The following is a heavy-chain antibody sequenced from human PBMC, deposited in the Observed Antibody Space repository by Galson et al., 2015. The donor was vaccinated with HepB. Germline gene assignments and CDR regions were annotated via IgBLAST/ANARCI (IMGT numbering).Heavy chain of an antibody. CDR2: IWYDGSDE. CDR3: ARDRDSGLTLASRFFYGMDV. CDR1: GFTFKSYG. J-gene: IGHJ6*02. D-gene: IGHD3-10*01. V-gene: IGHV3-33*01. Sequence: SLRLSCAASGFTFKSYGMHWVRQAPGKGLEWLALIWYDGSDEYYADSVKGRFTISRDNSNNTLYLQMNSLKAEDSAVYYCARDRDSGLTLASRFFYGMDVWGQGTTVTVSS.